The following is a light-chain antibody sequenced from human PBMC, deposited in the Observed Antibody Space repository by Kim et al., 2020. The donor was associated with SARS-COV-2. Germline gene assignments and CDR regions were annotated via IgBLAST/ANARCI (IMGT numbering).Light chain of an antibody. CDR2: SKN. V-gene: IGLV3-19*01. CDR3: NSRDSSGNHLV. Sequence: ALGQTVRITCQGDSLRSYYASWYQQKPEQAPVLVIYSKNNRPSGIPDRFSGSSSGNTASLTITGAQAEDEADYYCNSRDSSGNHLVFGGGTQLTVL. CDR1: SLRSYY. J-gene: IGLJ2*01.